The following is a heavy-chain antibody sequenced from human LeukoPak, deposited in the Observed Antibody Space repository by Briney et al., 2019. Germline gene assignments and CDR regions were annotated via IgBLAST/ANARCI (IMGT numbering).Heavy chain of an antibody. V-gene: IGHV3-7*01. Sequence: GGSLRLSCAASGFTFSSYWMSWVRQAPGKGLEWVANIKQDGSEKYYVDSVKGRFTISRDNAKNSLYLQMNSLRAEDTAVYYCARNFRDYDIWSGYVYYYGMDVWGQGTTVTISS. CDR3: ARNFRDYDIWSGYVYYYGMDV. J-gene: IGHJ6*02. CDR2: IKQDGSEK. D-gene: IGHD3-3*01. CDR1: GFTFSSYW.